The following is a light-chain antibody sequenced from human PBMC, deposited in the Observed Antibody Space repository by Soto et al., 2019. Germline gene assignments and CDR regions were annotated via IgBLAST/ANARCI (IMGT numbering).Light chain of an antibody. J-gene: IGKJ3*01. CDR2: AAS. CDR1: QRLNSY. CDR3: QQSYSGPPT. Sequence: DIQMTQSPSSLSASIGDRVTITCRASQRLNSYLNWYQQKPGTAPKLLIYAASNLQSGVPSRFSVSGSGTDFTLTISSLQPEDFATYYCQQSYSGPPTFGPGTNVDIK. V-gene: IGKV1-39*01.